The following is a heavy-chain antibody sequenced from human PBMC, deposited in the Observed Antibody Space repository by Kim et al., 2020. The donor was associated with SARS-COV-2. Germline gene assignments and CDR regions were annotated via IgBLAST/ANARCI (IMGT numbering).Heavy chain of an antibody. J-gene: IGHJ3*02. CDR2: IIPIFGTA. Sequence: SVKVSCKASGGTFSSYAISWVRQAPGQGLEWMGGIIPIFGTANYAQKFQGRVTITADESTSTAYMELSSLRSEDTAVYYCARGRLIVVPTGAFDIWGQGTMVTVSS. D-gene: IGHD1-26*01. CDR1: GGTFSSYA. V-gene: IGHV1-69*13. CDR3: ARGRLIVVPTGAFDI.